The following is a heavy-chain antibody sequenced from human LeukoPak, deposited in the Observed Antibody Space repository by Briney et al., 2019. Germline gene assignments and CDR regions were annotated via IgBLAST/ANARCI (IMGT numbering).Heavy chain of an antibody. Sequence: GASVKVSCTASSYTFTSYGISCLRQAPGQGLEWMGWISAYNGNTNYAQKLQGRVTMTTDTSTSTAYMELRSLRSDDTAVYYCARHPIAAAGAYNWFGPCGQGTLVTVSS. J-gene: IGHJ5*02. CDR1: SYTFTSYG. CDR3: ARHPIAAAGAYNWFGP. CDR2: ISAYNGNT. V-gene: IGHV1-18*01. D-gene: IGHD6-13*01.